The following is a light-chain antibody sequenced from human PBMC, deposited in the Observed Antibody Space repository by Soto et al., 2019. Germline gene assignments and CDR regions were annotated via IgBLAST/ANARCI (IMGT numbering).Light chain of an antibody. V-gene: IGKV1-39*01. J-gene: IGKJ5*01. Sequence: DIQMTQSPSSLAASVGDRVTITCRASQSIGTYLHWYQQKPGKAPKLLIYAASNLQSGVPSRFSASGSATDFALTITSLQPEDFATYYCHQSYSNPPTFGQGTRWEIK. CDR2: AAS. CDR1: QSIGTY. CDR3: HQSYSNPPT.